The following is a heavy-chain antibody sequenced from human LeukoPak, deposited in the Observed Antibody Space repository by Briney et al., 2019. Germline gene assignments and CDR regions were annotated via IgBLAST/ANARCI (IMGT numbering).Heavy chain of an antibody. CDR2: INTDGSST. V-gene: IGHV3-74*01. CDR3: ARPGQQLLPGTARGAFDI. CDR1: GFTFSSYW. D-gene: IGHD6-13*01. J-gene: IGHJ3*02. Sequence: GGSLRLSCAASGFTFSSYWMHWVRQAPGKGLVWVSRINTDGSSTSYADSVKGRFTISRDNAKNTLYLQMNSLRAEDTAVYYCARPGQQLLPGTARGAFDIWGQGTMVTVSS.